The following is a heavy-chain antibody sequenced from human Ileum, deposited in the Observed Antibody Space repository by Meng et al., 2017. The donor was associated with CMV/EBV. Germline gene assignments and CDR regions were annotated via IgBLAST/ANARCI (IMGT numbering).Heavy chain of an antibody. J-gene: IGHJ4*02. V-gene: IGHV1-18*01. Sequence: QVQLVQSGSEVKKPGASVTRSCQASGYTFTTYGISWVRQAPGQGLEWMGWISDHNGNTNYVQKLQGRVTMTADTPTSTAYMELRSLTSDDTAVYYCARYPLVGATLFDYWGQGTLVTVSS. D-gene: IGHD1-26*01. CDR2: ISDHNGNT. CDR1: GYTFTTYG. CDR3: ARYPLVGATLFDY.